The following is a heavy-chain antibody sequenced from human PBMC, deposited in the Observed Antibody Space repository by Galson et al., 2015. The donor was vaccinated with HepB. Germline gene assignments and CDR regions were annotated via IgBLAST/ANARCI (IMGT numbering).Heavy chain of an antibody. D-gene: IGHD2-2*01. CDR3: AHAPNLYYFDN. V-gene: IGHV3-7*03. J-gene: IGHJ4*02. CDR2: IKQDGSER. CDR1: GFTFSSHW. Sequence: CAASGFTFSSHWMSRVRQAPGKGLEWVANIKQDGSERYYVDSVKGRFTISRDNAKNSLYLQMNSLRVEDTAVYYCAHAPNLYYFDNWGQGTLVTASS.